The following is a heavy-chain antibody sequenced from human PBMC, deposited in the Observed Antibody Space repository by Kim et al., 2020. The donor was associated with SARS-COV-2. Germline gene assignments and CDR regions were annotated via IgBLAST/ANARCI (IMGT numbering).Heavy chain of an antibody. Sequence: SETLSLTCTVSGGSISSGRYFWAWIRQPPEKGLEWIANIYSDGGTYYNPSLKSRVSISVDTSKNQVSLKLASVAVADAALYYCARYNYLDIGGALDFWGEGVLVTVSS. CDR2: IYSDGGT. CDR3: ARYNYLDIGGALDF. V-gene: IGHV4-39*01. J-gene: IGHJ4*02. CDR1: GGSISSGRYF. D-gene: IGHD3-16*01.